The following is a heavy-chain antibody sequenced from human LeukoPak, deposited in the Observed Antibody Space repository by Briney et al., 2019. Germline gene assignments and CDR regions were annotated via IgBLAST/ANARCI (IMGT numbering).Heavy chain of an antibody. CDR1: GGSISTAHW. V-gene: IGHV4-4*02. J-gene: IGHJ4*01. CDR3: ARAFHPPDFAFGRAPYYFDL. Sequence: PSGTLSLTCAVSGGSISTAHWWNWVRQSPGKGLEWIGEIYHRGNSNYNPSPKSRVSISVDTSKNQFSLKVTSLTAADTAVYYCARAFHPPDFAFGRAPYYFDLWGQGTLVTVSS. D-gene: IGHD3-16*01. CDR2: IYHRGNS.